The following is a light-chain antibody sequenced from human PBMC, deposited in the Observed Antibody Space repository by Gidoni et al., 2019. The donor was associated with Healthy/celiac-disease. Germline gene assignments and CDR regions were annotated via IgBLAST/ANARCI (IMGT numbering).Light chain of an antibody. Sequence: QSALPQPATESAAPGQPFTISCTGTSSDVGGYNYVSWYQQHPGKAPKLMIYDVSNRPSGVSNRFSGSKSGNTASLTISGLQAEDEADYYCSSYTSSSTLYVFGTGTKVTVL. V-gene: IGLV2-14*01. J-gene: IGLJ1*01. CDR2: DVS. CDR3: SSYTSSSTLYV. CDR1: SSDVGGYNY.